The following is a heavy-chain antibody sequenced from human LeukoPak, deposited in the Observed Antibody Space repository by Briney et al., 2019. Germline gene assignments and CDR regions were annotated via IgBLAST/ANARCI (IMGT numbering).Heavy chain of an antibody. V-gene: IGHV3-48*03. D-gene: IGHD4-17*01. J-gene: IGHJ4*02. CDR3: ARVGGTTTTSFDY. CDR2: ISSSGATM. CDR1: EFTFSSFE. Sequence: GGSLRLSCAASEFTFSSFEMAWVRQAPGKGLEWVSYISSSGATMSYGDSVRGRFTISGADAKNSLYLQMNSLRGEDTAVYYCARVGGTTTTSFDYWGQGTLVTVSS.